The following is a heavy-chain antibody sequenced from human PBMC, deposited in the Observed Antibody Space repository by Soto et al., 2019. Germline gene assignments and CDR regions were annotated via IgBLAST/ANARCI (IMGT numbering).Heavy chain of an antibody. D-gene: IGHD3-3*01. CDR3: ARAQDFWSGYSKAFDY. J-gene: IGHJ4*02. CDR1: GGSISRAGYD. Sequence: SETLSLTCTVSGGSISRAGYDWDWLRQHGGKGLEWIGYIYYSGSTYYNPPMKSRVTISVDTSKNKLSLKLSSVTAADTAVYYCARAQDFWSGYSKAFDYWGQGTLVTVSS. CDR2: IYYSGST. V-gene: IGHV4-31*03.